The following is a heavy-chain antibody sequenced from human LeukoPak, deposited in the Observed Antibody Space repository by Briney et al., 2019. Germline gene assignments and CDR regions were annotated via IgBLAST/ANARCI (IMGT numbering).Heavy chain of an antibody. CDR2: IRNKAYGGTA. V-gene: IGHV3-49*03. Sequence: GGSLRLSCSASGFTFGDYSMSWFRQAPGKGLEWVGFIRNKAYGGTAEYAASVKGRFTISRDDSESIAYLQMDSLKIEDTAVYYCSREVRYFDWFQADYWGQGTLVTVSS. CDR3: SREVRYFDWFQADY. J-gene: IGHJ4*02. CDR1: GFTFGDYS. D-gene: IGHD3-9*01.